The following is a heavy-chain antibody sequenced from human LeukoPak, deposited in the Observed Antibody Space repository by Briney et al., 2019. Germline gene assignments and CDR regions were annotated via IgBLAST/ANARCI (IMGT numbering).Heavy chain of an antibody. CDR2: ISWNSGSI. J-gene: IGHJ3*02. Sequence: GGSLRLSCAASGFTFDDYAMHWVRQAQGKGLEWVSGISWNSGSIGYADSVKGRFTISRDNAKNSLYLQMNSLRAEDTALYYCAKDSEYSYGSGAFDIWGQGTMVTVSS. D-gene: IGHD5-18*01. V-gene: IGHV3-9*01. CDR1: GFTFDDYA. CDR3: AKDSEYSYGSGAFDI.